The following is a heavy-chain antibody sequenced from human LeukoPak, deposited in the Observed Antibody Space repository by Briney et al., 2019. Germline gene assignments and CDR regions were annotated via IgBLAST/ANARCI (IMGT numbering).Heavy chain of an antibody. CDR3: ARDFGDI. Sequence: SETLSLTCTVSGVSISSYYWSWIRQPPGKGLEWIGYIYYSGSTNYNPSLKSRVTISVDTSKNQFSLKLSSVTAADTAVYYCARDFGDIWGQGTMVTVSS. CDR1: GVSISSYY. D-gene: IGHD3-10*01. CDR2: IYYSGST. V-gene: IGHV4-59*01. J-gene: IGHJ3*02.